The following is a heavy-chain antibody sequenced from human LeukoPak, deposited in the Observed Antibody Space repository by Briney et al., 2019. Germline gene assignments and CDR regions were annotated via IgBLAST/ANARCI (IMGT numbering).Heavy chain of an antibody. J-gene: IGHJ5*02. V-gene: IGHV1-46*01. CDR2: INPSGGST. CDR1: GYTFTGYY. Sequence: GASVKVSCKASGYTFTGYYMHWVRQAPGQGLEWIGIINPSGGSTSYAQKFQGRVTMTRDTSTSTVYMELSSLRSEDTAVYYCAREGNTSSYSSGWYGWFDPWGQGTLVTVSS. CDR3: AREGNTSSYSSGWYGWFDP. D-gene: IGHD6-19*01.